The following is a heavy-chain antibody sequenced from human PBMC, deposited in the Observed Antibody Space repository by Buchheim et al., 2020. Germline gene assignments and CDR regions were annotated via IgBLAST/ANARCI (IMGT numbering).Heavy chain of an antibody. V-gene: IGHV1-69*08. Sequence: QVQLVQSGAEVKKPGSSVKVSCKASGGTFSSYTISWVRQAPGQGLEWMGRIIPILGIVNYAQKFQGRVTITADKYTSTAYMELSSLISEDTAVYYCARDLIAVADHYYYYGMDVWGQGTT. CDR2: IIPILGIV. D-gene: IGHD6-19*01. J-gene: IGHJ6*02. CDR3: ARDLIAVADHYYYYGMDV. CDR1: GGTFSSYT.